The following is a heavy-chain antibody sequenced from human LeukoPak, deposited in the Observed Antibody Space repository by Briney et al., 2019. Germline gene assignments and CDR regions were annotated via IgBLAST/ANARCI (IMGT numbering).Heavy chain of an antibody. CDR1: DGSISSDNW. V-gene: IGHV4-4*02. Sequence: SETLSLTCAVSDGSISSDNWWSWVRQPPGKGLEWIGEIYHSGSTNYNPSLKSRATISVDKSKNQFSLNLSSVTAADTAVYYCARDRSGSYSEVDHWGQGTLVTVSS. J-gene: IGHJ4*02. CDR3: ARDRSGSYSEVDH. CDR2: IYHSGST. D-gene: IGHD3-10*01.